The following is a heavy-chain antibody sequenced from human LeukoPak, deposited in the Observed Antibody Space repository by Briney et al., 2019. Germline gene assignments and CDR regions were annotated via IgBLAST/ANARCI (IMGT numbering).Heavy chain of an antibody. V-gene: IGHV3-64D*09. CDR3: VRGYSFGPYCMDV. CDR1: GFPFSSYA. Sequence: PGGSLRLSCSASGFPFSSYAMNWVRQAPGKGLEYVSAISDGGGSTYYADSVKGRFTISRDNSKNTLYLQMSSLRAEDTAVYFCVRGYSFGPYCMDVWGQGTTVTVSS. CDR2: ISDGGGST. J-gene: IGHJ6*02. D-gene: IGHD2-15*01.